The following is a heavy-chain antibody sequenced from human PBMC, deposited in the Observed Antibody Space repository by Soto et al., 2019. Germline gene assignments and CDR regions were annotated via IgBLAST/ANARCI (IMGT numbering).Heavy chain of an antibody. CDR3: ARHEYVSSSYDLLDV. D-gene: IGHD3-22*01. V-gene: IGHV4-59*08. CDR1: GGSINSSY. J-gene: IGHJ3*01. CDR2: IHYSGST. Sequence: SETLSLTCTVSGGSINSSYWSWIRQPPGKGLEYIGYIHYSGSTNYNPSLKGRVTISVDTSKNQFSLNLSSVTASDTALYYCARHEYVSSSYDLLDVWGRGTMVTVSS.